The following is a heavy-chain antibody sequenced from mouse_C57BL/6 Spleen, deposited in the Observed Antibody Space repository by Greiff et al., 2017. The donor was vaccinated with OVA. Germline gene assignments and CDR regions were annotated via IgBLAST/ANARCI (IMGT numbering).Heavy chain of an antibody. J-gene: IGHJ4*01. CDR1: GYTFTDYY. CDR3: ARFYYSNKGPPYAMDY. CDR2: IGPGSGST. V-gene: IGHV1-77*01. D-gene: IGHD2-5*01. Sequence: QVQLQQSGAELVKPGASVKISCKASGYTFTDYYINWVKQRPGQGLEWIGKIGPGSGSTYYNEKFKGKATLTADKSSSTAYMQLSSLTSEDSAVYFCARFYYSNKGPPYAMDYWGQGTSVTVSS.